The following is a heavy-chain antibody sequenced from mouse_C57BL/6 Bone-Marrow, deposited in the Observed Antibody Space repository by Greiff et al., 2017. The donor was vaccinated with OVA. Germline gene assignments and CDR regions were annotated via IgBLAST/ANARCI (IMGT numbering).Heavy chain of an antibody. J-gene: IGHJ1*03. Sequence: QVQLQQPGAELVKPGASVKLSCKASGYTFTSYWMHWVKQRPGQGLEWIGMIHPNSGSTNYNEKFKSKATLTVDKSSSTAYMRLSSLTSEDSAVYYCARNYGSSYLYWYFDVWGTGTTVTVSS. V-gene: IGHV1-64*01. CDR2: IHPNSGST. D-gene: IGHD1-1*01. CDR1: GYTFTSYW. CDR3: ARNYGSSYLYWYFDV.